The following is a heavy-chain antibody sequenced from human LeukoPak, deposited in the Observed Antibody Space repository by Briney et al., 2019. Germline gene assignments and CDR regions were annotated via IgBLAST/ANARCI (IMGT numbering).Heavy chain of an antibody. V-gene: IGHV3-33*06. CDR3: AKDLWTGKPAANDL. Sequence: GGSLRLSCAASGFTFSSYGMHWVRQAPGKGLEWVAVIWYDGSNKYYADSVKGRFTISRDNSKNTLYLQMNSLRAEDTAVYYCAKDLWTGKPAANDLWGQGTLVTVSS. CDR1: GFTFSSYG. J-gene: IGHJ4*02. CDR2: IWYDGSNK. D-gene: IGHD2-2*01.